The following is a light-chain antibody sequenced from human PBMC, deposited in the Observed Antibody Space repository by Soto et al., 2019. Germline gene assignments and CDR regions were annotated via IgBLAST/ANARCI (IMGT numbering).Light chain of an antibody. CDR3: MQSIQFPIT. V-gene: IGKV1-39*01. Sequence: SQLTQYPSSLSASVVDRVTITFRASQIIGSYLNWYQQKPGKAPQLLIHAASSLQSGVPSRFSGSGYGTDFTLKISRVEAEDVGVYYCMQSIQFPITFGQGTRLEIK. CDR2: AAS. CDR1: QIIGSY. J-gene: IGKJ5*01.